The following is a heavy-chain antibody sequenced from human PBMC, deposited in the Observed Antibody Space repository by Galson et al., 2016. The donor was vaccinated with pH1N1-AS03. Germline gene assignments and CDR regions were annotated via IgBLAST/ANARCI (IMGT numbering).Heavy chain of an antibody. CDR1: GFNFRKFA. Sequence: SLRLSCAPSGFNFRKFAMAWVRQAPGQGLEWISAISGSGETTKSADAVKGRFIVSRDNYKDTLCLQMSSLRVEDTAIYYCAKFGGGGWFLITQYDCWGQGTLVTVSS. J-gene: IGHJ4*02. V-gene: IGHV3-23*01. D-gene: IGHD4-23*01. CDR3: AKFGGGGWFLITQYDC. CDR2: ISGSGETT.